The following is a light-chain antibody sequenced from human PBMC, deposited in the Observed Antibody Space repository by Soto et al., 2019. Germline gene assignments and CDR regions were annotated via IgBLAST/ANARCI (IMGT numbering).Light chain of an antibody. CDR3: QQYGSSPLK. CDR2: GAS. V-gene: IGKV3-20*01. Sequence: ETVLTQSPGTLSLSPGERATLSCRASQSISSSYLAWYQQRPGQAPRLLIYGASSRATGITDRFSGSGSGTDFTVTISSLEPEDFAVYFCQQYGSSPLKFGQGTKVEVK. CDR1: QSISSSY. J-gene: IGKJ1*01.